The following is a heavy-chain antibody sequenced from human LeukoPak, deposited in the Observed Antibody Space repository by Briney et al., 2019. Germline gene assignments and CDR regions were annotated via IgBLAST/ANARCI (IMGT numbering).Heavy chain of an antibody. CDR3: ARDRGLQYREMYSSSWNHWFDP. J-gene: IGHJ5*02. CDR2: INTNTGNP. V-gene: IGHV7-4-1*02. Sequence: ASVKVSCKASGYTFTSYAMNWVRQAPGQGLEWMGWINTNTGNPTYAQGFTGRFVFSLDTSVSTAYLQISSLKAEDTAVYYCARDRGLQYREMYSSSWNHWFDPWGQGTLVTVSS. CDR1: GYTFTSYA. D-gene: IGHD6-13*01.